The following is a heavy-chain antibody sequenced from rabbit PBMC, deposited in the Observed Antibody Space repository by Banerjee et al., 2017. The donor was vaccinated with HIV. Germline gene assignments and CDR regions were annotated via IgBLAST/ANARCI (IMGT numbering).Heavy chain of an antibody. V-gene: IGHV1S40*01. CDR3: ARAGADIDYYLTRLDL. CDR1: GFSFSSSYW. Sequence: QSLEESGGDLVKPGASLTLTCTASGFSFSSSYWMCWVRQAPGKGLEWIACIYDGDGGTYYASWAKGRFTISKTSSTTVTLQMTSLTAADTATYFCARAGADIDYYLTRLDLWGPGTLVTVS. D-gene: IGHD1-1*01. J-gene: IGHJ3*01. CDR2: IYDGDGGT.